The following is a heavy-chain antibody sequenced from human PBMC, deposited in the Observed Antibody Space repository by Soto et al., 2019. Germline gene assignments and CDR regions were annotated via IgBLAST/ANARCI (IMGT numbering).Heavy chain of an antibody. D-gene: IGHD3-9*01. CDR1: GFTFSSYG. CDR2: IWYDGSNK. J-gene: IGHJ6*02. Sequence: PGGSLRLSCAASGFTFSSYGMHWVRQAPGKGLEWVAVIWYDGSNKYYADSVKGRFTISRDNSKNTLYLQMNSLRAEDTAVYYCERDLRYYDILTGYPFYYYGMDVSGQG. CDR3: ERDLRYYDILTGYPFYYYGMDV. V-gene: IGHV3-33*01.